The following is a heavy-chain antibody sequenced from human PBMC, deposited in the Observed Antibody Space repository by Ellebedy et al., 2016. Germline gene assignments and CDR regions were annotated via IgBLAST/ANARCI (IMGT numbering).Heavy chain of an antibody. V-gene: IGHV3-7*03. CDR3: ARENIVATIYYYYYGMDV. Sequence: GESLKISCAASGFTFSDYYMSWIRQAPGKGLEWVANIKQDGSEKYYVDSVKGRFTISRDNAKNSLYLQMNSLRAEDTAVYYCARENIVATIYYYYYGMDVWGQGTTVTVSS. CDR2: IKQDGSEK. D-gene: IGHD5-12*01. CDR1: GFTFSDYY. J-gene: IGHJ6*02.